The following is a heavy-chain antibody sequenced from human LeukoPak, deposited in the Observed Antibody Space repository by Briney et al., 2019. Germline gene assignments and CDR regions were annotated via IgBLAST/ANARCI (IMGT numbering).Heavy chain of an antibody. J-gene: IGHJ4*02. V-gene: IGHV4-39*01. D-gene: IGHD5-18*01. CDR2: IYYSGST. CDR1: GGSISSSSYY. CDR3: ARSVPRLPPDY. Sequence: PSETLSLTCTVSGGSISSSSYYWGWIRQPPGKGLEWIGSIYYSGSTYYNPSLKSRVTISVDTSKNQFSLKLSSVTAADTAVYYCARSVPRLPPDYWGQGTLVTVSS.